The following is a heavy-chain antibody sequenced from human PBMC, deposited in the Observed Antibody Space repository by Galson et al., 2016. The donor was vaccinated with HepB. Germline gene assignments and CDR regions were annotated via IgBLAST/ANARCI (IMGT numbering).Heavy chain of an antibody. CDR1: GFTLSNYA. CDR2: ISGSGITT. CDR3: ARLFGGYIDY. Sequence: SLRLSCAASGFTLSNYAMSWVRQAPGKGLEWVSDISGSGITTYYADSVKGRFTISRDNSKKTVYLQMGSLRAEDTAVYCCARLFGGYIDYWGQGTLVTVSS. D-gene: IGHD2-15*01. V-gene: IGHV3-23*01. J-gene: IGHJ4*02.